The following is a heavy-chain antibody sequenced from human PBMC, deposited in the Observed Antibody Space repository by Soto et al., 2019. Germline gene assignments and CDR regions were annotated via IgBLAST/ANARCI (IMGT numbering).Heavy chain of an antibody. CDR3: TRQPDSNDY. V-gene: IGHV3-49*03. CDR1: GFTFGDYA. J-gene: IGHJ4*02. Sequence: GGSLRLSCTASGFTFGDYAMGWFRQAPGKGLEWVGFIRSKAYGGTTEYAASVKGRFTISRDDSKSIAYLQMNSLKTEDTAVYYCTRQPDSNDYWGQGTLVTVS. CDR2: IRSKAYGGTT.